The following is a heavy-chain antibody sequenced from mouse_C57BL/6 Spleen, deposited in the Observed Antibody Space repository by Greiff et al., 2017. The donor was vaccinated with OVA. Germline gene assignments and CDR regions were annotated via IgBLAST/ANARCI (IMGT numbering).Heavy chain of an antibody. CDR1: GYTFTSYW. CDR3: ARGNFYAMDY. CDR2: IDPSDSYT. J-gene: IGHJ4*01. Sequence: QLQQPGAELVMPGASVKLSCKASGYTFTSYWMHWVKQRPGQGLEWIGEIDPSDSYTNYNQKFKGKSTLTVDKSSSTAYMQLSSLTSEDAAVYYCARGNFYAMDYWGQGTSVTVSS. V-gene: IGHV1-69*01. D-gene: IGHD2-1*01.